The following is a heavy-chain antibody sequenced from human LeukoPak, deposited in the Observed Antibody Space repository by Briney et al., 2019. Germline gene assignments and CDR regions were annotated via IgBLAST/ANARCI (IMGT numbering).Heavy chain of an antibody. J-gene: IGHJ4*02. CDR3: ARAGGMDDH. V-gene: IGHV4-30-4*01. CDR1: GGSISSGDYF. Sequence: SQTLSLTCTLSGGSISSGDYFWSWIRQPPGRGLDGFGYIYYSGSTYYNPSLKSRVTISVDTSKNQFSLTLRSVTAADTAVYYCARAGGMDDHSGEGTLVTASS. CDR2: IYYSGST. D-gene: IGHD1-14*01.